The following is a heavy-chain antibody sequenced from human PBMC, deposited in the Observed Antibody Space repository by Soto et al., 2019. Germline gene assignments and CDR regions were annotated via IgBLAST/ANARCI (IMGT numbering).Heavy chain of an antibody. Sequence: QITLKESGPALVKPTQTLTLTCTFSGFPLSTSGVGVGWIRQPPGKALEWLALIYWDDDKRYSPSLKNRLTITKDTSKNKVVLTMTNMDPVDTATYFCTHQDTVRMAFDPWGQGTLVTVSS. CDR2: IYWDDDK. J-gene: IGHJ5*02. CDR1: GFPLSTSGVG. V-gene: IGHV2-5*02. D-gene: IGHD2-8*01. CDR3: THQDTVRMAFDP.